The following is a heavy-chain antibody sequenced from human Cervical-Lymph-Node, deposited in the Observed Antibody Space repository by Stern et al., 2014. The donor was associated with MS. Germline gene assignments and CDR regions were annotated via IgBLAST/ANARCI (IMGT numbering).Heavy chain of an antibody. D-gene: IGHD5-24*01. V-gene: IGHV3-33*01. CDR3: ARGHIPYAYNYLFDY. CDR2: VWYDGSTA. Sequence: QVQLVQSGGGVVQPGTSLRLSCAASGFTFRSYGMPWVRQAPGKGLEWVALVWYDGSTAYYRNSVKGRFTISRDNSNNTLFLQMNSLTAEDTAVYYCARGHIPYAYNYLFDYWGQGTLVTVSS. J-gene: IGHJ4*02. CDR1: GFTFRSYG.